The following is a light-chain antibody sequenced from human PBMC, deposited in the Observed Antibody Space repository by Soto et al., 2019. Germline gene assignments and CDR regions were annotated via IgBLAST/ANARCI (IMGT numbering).Light chain of an antibody. CDR3: SSYTSSNTLV. V-gene: IGLV2-14*01. J-gene: IGLJ2*01. CDR1: SSDVGAYNY. CDR2: EVS. Sequence: QSALTQPASVSGSPGQSITISCTGTSSDVGAYNYVSWYQQHPGKAPKLMIFEVSDRPSGVSNRFSGSKSGNTPSLTISGLQAEDEADYYCSSYTSSNTLVFGGGTKVTVL.